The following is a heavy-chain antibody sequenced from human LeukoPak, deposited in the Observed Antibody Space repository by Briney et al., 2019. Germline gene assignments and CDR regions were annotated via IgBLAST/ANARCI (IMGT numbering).Heavy chain of an antibody. J-gene: IGHJ5*02. D-gene: IGHD5-18*01. CDR2: IYYSGST. V-gene: IGHV4-59*01. CDR1: GGSFSGYY. Sequence: SETLSLTCAVYGGSFSGYYWSWIRQPPGKGLEWIGYIYYSGSTNYNPSLKSRVTISVDTSKNQFSLKLSSVTAADTAVYYCARRRGYSYENWFDPWGQGTLVTVSS. CDR3: ARRRGYSYENWFDP.